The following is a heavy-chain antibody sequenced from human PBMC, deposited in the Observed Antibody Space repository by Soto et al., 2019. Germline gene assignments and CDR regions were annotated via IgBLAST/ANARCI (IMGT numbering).Heavy chain of an antibody. Sequence: SETLSLTCTVSGVSFSSYYWSWIRQPPGKGLEWIGYIHYSVSTSYNPSLKRRVAISVDTSKNQFSLKLSSVTAADTAVYYCARAGLVGATGDFDYWGQGTLVTVSS. J-gene: IGHJ4*02. CDR2: IHYSVST. CDR1: GVSFSSYY. D-gene: IGHD1-26*01. CDR3: ARAGLVGATGDFDY. V-gene: IGHV4-59*01.